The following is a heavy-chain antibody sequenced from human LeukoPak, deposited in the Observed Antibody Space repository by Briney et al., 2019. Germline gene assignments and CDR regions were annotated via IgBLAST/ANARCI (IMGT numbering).Heavy chain of an antibody. CDR2: IKQDGIEK. D-gene: IGHD3-22*01. J-gene: IGHJ6*03. Sequence: PGGPVTLSCAASGFTYSSYWMLWVRQAPGKGLEWVASIKQDGIEKYYVDSMKGRFTISRDNAKNSLYLQMNSLRAEDTAVYYCAKDPSYYGGYYYMDVWGKGTTVTVSS. V-gene: IGHV3-7*01. CDR3: AKDPSYYGGYYYMDV. CDR1: GFTYSSYW.